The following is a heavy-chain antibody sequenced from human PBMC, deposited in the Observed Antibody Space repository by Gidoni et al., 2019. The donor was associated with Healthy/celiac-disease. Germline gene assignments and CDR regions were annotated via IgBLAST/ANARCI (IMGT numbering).Heavy chain of an antibody. Sequence: QLQLQESGPGLVKPSETLSLTCTVAGGSISSSRYYWGWIRQPPGKGLEWSWSIYYSGSTYYNPSFKSRVTISVDTSKNQFSLKLSSVTAADTAVYYCARDGYDILTVSGYFDYWGQGTLVTVSS. V-gene: IGHV4-39*07. CDR2: IYYSGST. D-gene: IGHD3-9*01. CDR1: GGSISSSRYY. CDR3: ARDGYDILTVSGYFDY. J-gene: IGHJ4*02.